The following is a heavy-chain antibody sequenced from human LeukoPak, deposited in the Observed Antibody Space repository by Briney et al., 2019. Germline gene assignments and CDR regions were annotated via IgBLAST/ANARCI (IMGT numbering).Heavy chain of an antibody. D-gene: IGHD3-22*01. J-gene: IGHJ4*02. CDR3: ARAPSPGAYYYDSSGSDFDY. CDR1: GGSISSSSYY. CDR2: IYYSGST. Sequence: ASETLSLTCTVSGGSISSSSYYWGWIRQPPGKGLEWIGSIYYSGSTYYNPSLKSRVTISVDTSKNQFSLKLSSVTAADTAVYYCARAPSPGAYYYDSSGSDFDYWGQGTLVTVSS. V-gene: IGHV4-39*07.